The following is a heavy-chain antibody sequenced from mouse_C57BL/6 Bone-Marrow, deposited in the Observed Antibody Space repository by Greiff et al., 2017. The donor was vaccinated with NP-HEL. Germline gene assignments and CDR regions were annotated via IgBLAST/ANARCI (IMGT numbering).Heavy chain of an antibody. Sequence: EVKLQQSGPVLVKPGASVKMSCKASGYTFTDYYMNWVKQSHGKSLEWIGVINPYNGGTSYNQKFKGKATLTVDKSSSTAYMELNSLTSEDSAVYYCARLGKPPLVFDVWGTGTTVTVSS. V-gene: IGHV1-19*01. D-gene: IGHD4-1*01. CDR3: ARLGKPPLVFDV. CDR1: GYTFTDYY. J-gene: IGHJ1*03. CDR2: INPYNGGT.